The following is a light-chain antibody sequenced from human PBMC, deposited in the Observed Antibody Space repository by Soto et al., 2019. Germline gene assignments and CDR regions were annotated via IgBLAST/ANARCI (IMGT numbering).Light chain of an antibody. CDR1: QTISSW. V-gene: IGKV1-5*03. CDR3: QHYNSYSEA. Sequence: DIQMTQSPSTLSGSVGDRVTITCRASQTISSWLAWYQQKPGKAPKLLIYTASTCTSGVPSRFSGSGSGTDFPLNISRLQPDDFEPYYCQHYNSYSEAFGQGTKVDIK. CDR2: TAS. J-gene: IGKJ1*01.